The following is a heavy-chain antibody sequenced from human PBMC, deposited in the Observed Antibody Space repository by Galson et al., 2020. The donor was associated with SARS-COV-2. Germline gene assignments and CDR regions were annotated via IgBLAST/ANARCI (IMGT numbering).Heavy chain of an antibody. Sequence: SCAASGFTFSSYAMHWVRQAPGKGLEWVAVISYDGSNKYYADSVKGRFTISRDNSKNTLYLQMNSLRAEDTAVYYCAREDPYSSSPALDYWGQGTLVTVSS. CDR3: AREDPYSSSPALDY. CDR2: ISYDGSNK. CDR1: GFTFSSYA. D-gene: IGHD6-6*01. V-gene: IGHV3-30*01. J-gene: IGHJ4*02.